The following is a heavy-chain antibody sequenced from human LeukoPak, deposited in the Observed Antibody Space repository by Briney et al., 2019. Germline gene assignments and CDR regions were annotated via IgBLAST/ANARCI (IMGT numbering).Heavy chain of an antibody. CDR1: GGTFSSDS. CDR2: IIPLLGIE. J-gene: IGHJ4*02. Sequence: AASVKVSCKASGGTFSSDSFSWVRQAPGQGPEWMGRIIPLLGIENCAQKFQDRLTIMADKSTSTVYMELSSLRSEDTAVYYCARVGYDILTGPEDYFDYWGQGTLVTVSS. V-gene: IGHV1-69*02. D-gene: IGHD3-9*01. CDR3: ARVGYDILTGPEDYFDY.